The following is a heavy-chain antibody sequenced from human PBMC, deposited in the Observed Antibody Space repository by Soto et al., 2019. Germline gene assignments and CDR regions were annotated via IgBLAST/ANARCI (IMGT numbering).Heavy chain of an antibody. CDR3: AKVLAASGSYRYYSYYYGMDV. CDR2: ISYDGSNK. J-gene: IGHJ6*02. Sequence: GGSLRLSCAASGFTFSSYGMHWIRQAPGKGLEWVAVISYDGSNKYYADSVKGRFTISRDNSKNTLYLQMNSLRAGDSAVYYSAKVLAASGSYRYYSYYYGMDVWGQGTTVTVSS. D-gene: IGHD6-13*01. V-gene: IGHV3-30*18. CDR1: GFTFSSYG.